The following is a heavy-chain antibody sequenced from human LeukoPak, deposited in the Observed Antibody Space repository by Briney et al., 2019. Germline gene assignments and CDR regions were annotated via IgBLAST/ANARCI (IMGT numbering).Heavy chain of an antibody. V-gene: IGHV3-74*01. J-gene: IGHJ5*02. CDR3: ARDLGQYYDTSDNWFDP. D-gene: IGHD3-22*01. CDR2: INSDGINT. Sequence: PGGSLRLSCAASGFTFSSYWMHWARQAPGKGLVWVSRINSDGINTSYADSVKGRFTISRDNAKNTLNLQMNSLRAEDTAVYYCARDLGQYYDTSDNWFDPWGQGTLVTVSS. CDR1: GFTFSSYW.